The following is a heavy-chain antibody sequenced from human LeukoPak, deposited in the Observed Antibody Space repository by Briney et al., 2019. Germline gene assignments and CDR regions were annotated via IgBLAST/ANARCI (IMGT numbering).Heavy chain of an antibody. CDR1: GGSFSGYY. V-gene: IGHV4-34*01. J-gene: IGHJ4*02. Sequence: SETLSITCAVYGGSFSGYYWGWIRQPPGKGLEWIGEINHSGSTNYNPSLKSRVTISVDTSKNQFSLKLSSVTAADTAVYYCARGPSSGWYGTYDYWGQGTLVTVSS. CDR3: ARGPSSGWYGTYDY. CDR2: INHSGST. D-gene: IGHD6-19*01.